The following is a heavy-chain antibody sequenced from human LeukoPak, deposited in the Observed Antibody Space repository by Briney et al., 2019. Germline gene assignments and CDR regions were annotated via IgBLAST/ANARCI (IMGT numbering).Heavy chain of an antibody. CDR1: GGSISGYY. J-gene: IGHJ6*02. CDR3: ARDRRVLTALVFYYGMDV. D-gene: IGHD2-21*02. Sequence: SETLSLTCTVSGGSISGYYWTWIRQPPGKGLEYIGYIYYSGNTNYNPSLKSRVTISVDTSKNQFSLKLSSVTAADTAVYYCARDRRVLTALVFYYGMDVWGQGTTVTVSS. V-gene: IGHV4-59*01. CDR2: IYYSGNT.